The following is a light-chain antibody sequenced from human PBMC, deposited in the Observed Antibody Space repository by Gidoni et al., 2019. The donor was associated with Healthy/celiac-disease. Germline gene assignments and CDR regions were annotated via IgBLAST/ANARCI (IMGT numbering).Light chain of an antibody. Sequence: EIGMTQSPATPSVSPGERATLSCRASQSVSSNLAWYQQKPGQAPRLLIYGASTRATGIPARFSGSGSGTEFTLTISSLQSEDFAVYYCQQYTNWPPLTFGGGTKVEIK. J-gene: IGKJ4*01. CDR3: QQYTNWPPLT. CDR1: QSVSSN. CDR2: GAS. V-gene: IGKV3-15*01.